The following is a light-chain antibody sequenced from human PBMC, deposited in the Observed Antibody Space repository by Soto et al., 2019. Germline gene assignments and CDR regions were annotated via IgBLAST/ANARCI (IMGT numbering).Light chain of an antibody. CDR1: QSVNNN. J-gene: IGKJ1*01. Sequence: EIVMTQSPATLSASPGERATLSCRASQSVNNNLAWYQQKPGQAPRLLISGASTRATGIPSRFSGSGSETDFTLTISSLHAADISFYYCQQYNNWWTFGLGTKVEIK. CDR2: GAS. CDR3: QQYNNWWT. V-gene: IGKV3-15*01.